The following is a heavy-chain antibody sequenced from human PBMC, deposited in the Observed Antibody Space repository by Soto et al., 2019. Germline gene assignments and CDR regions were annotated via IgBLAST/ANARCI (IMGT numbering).Heavy chain of an antibody. CDR1: GCSISSYY. D-gene: IGHD2-15*01. Sequence: SETLSLSCTVSGCSISSYYWSWIRPPPGKGLEWIGYIYYSGSTNYNPSLKSRVTISVDTSKNQFSLKLSSVTAADTAMYYCARRGYCSGGSCYRNWFDPWGQGTLVTVSS. J-gene: IGHJ5*02. CDR2: IYYSGST. V-gene: IGHV4-59*08. CDR3: ARRGYCSGGSCYRNWFDP.